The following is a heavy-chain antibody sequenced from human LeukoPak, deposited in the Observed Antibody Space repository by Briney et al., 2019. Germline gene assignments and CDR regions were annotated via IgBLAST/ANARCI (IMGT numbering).Heavy chain of an antibody. CDR3: ASGGSGSYWGGIDY. Sequence: PGGSLRLSCAASGFTFSSYGMHWVRQAPGKGLEWVAVISYDGSNKYYADSVKGRFTISRDNSKNTLYLQMNGLRAEDTAVYYCASGGSGSYWGGIDYWGQGTLVTVSS. CDR2: ISYDGSNK. V-gene: IGHV3-30*03. J-gene: IGHJ4*02. D-gene: IGHD3-10*01. CDR1: GFTFSSYG.